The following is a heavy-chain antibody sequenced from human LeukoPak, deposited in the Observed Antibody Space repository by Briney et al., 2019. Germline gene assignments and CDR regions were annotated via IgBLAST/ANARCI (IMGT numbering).Heavy chain of an antibody. Sequence: GASVKVSCKASGYTFTSYGISWVRQAPGQGLEWMGWISAYNGNTNYAQKLQGRVTMTTDTSTSTAYMELRSLRSDDTAVYYCARGKVVDQYYYYGMDVWGQGTTVTVSS. V-gene: IGHV1-18*01. J-gene: IGHJ6*02. CDR2: ISAYNGNT. D-gene: IGHD2-15*01. CDR3: ARGKVVDQYYYYGMDV. CDR1: GYTFTSYG.